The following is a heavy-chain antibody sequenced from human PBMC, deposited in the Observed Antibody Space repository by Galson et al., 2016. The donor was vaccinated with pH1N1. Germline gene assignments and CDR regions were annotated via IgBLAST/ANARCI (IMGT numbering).Heavy chain of an antibody. CDR3: ARRESSTSHYYYGMDV. J-gene: IGHJ6*02. Sequence: SVKVSCKASGYTFTGYYMHWVRQAPGQGLEWMGWINPNSGGAKYAQKCQGRVTMTRDTPISTAYMELSRLRSDDTAVYYCARRESSTSHYYYGMDVWGQGTTVTVSS. D-gene: IGHD2-2*01. CDR2: INPNSGGA. CDR1: GYTFTGYY. V-gene: IGHV1-2*02.